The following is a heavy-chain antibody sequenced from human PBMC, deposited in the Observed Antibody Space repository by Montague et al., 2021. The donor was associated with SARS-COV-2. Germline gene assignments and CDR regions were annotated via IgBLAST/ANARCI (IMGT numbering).Heavy chain of an antibody. V-gene: IGHV3-30*04. CDR3: ARDSGDSHVDYYFDL. CDR1: RFNFNIHS. J-gene: IGHJ5*02. D-gene: IGHD4-17*01. Sequence: SLRLSCAASRFNFNIHSIRWVRQAPGKGLEWVALISGGGLQRFYADSVKGRFTISRDNSNNPLYLQLNSLKSEDTAVYFCARDSGDSHVDYYFDLWGQGTLVIVSS. CDR2: ISGGGLQR.